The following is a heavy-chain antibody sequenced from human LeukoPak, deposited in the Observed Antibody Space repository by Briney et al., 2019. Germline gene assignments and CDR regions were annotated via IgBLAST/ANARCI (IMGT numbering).Heavy chain of an antibody. J-gene: IGHJ4*02. D-gene: IGHD1-26*01. Sequence: PSETLSLTCTVSGGSISSGGYYWSWIRQHPGKGLEWIGYIYYSGSTFYNSSLKTRVTISVDTSKNQFSLKLSSVTAADTAVYYCARLARYSGSYFSYWGQGTLVTVSS. CDR3: ARLARYSGSYFSY. CDR1: GGSISSGGYY. V-gene: IGHV4-31*03. CDR2: IYYSGST.